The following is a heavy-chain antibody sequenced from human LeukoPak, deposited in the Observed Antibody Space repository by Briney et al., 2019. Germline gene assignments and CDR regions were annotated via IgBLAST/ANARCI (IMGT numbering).Heavy chain of an antibody. Sequence: ASVKVSCKASGYTFTGYYMHWVRQAPGQGLEWMGWINPNSGGTNYAQKFQGRVTMTRDTSISTAYMELSRLRSDDTAVYYCARDSRLYIAAAGTPWFDPWDQGTLVTVSS. D-gene: IGHD6-13*01. CDR2: INPNSGGT. J-gene: IGHJ5*02. CDR1: GYTFTGYY. V-gene: IGHV1-2*02. CDR3: ARDSRLYIAAAGTPWFDP.